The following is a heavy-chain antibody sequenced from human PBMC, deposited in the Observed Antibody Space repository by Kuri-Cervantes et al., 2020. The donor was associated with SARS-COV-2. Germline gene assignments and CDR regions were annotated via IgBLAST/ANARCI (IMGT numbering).Heavy chain of an antibody. Sequence: GGSLGPSWPPSGFTFSTYAMHWVRQAPGKGLEWVAVISYDGSNKYYAGSVKGRSTISRDNSENTLYLQMNSLRAEDTAVYYCATTSGSYYNGAFDYWGQGTLVTVSS. CDR2: ISYDGSNK. J-gene: IGHJ4*02. CDR1: GFTFSTYA. D-gene: IGHD1-26*01. V-gene: IGHV3-30-3*01. CDR3: ATTSGSYYNGAFDY.